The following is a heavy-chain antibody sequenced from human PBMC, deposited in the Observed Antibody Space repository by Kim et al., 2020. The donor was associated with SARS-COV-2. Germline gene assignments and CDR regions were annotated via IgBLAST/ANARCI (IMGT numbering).Heavy chain of an antibody. J-gene: IGHJ4*02. CDR2: ISSSSSTI. Sequence: GGSLRLSCAASGFTFSSYSMNWVRQAPGKGLEWVSYISSSSSTIYYADSVKGRFTISRDNAKNSLYLQMNSLRDEDTAVYYCARDWRLRLGESSLYLLYYFDYWGQGTLVTVSS. CDR3: ARDWRLRLGESSLYLLYYFDY. D-gene: IGHD3-16*02. CDR1: GFTFSSYS. V-gene: IGHV3-48*02.